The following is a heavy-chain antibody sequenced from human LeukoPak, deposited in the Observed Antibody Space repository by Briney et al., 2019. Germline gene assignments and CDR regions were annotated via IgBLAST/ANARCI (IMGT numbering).Heavy chain of an antibody. CDR1: GFTFSSYS. D-gene: IGHD5-18*01. CDR3: ARDRIQLWLRTPFDY. CDR2: ISSSSSYI. J-gene: IGHJ4*02. V-gene: IGHV3-21*01. Sequence: GGSLRLSCAASGFTFSSYSMNWVRQAPGKGLEWVSSISSSSSYIYYADSVKGRFTISRDNAKNSLYLQMNSLRAEDTAVYYCARDRIQLWLRTPFDYWGQGTLVTVSS.